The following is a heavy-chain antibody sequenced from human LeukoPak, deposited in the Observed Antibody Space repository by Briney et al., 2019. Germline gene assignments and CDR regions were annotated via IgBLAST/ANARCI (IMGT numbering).Heavy chain of an antibody. CDR2: IYPGDSDT. D-gene: IGHD3-22*01. V-gene: IGHV5-51*01. CDR3: ARLYDSSGYPFDY. J-gene: IGHJ4*02. CDR1: GYTFTSYW. Sequence: GESLKISCKGSGYTFTSYWIGWVRQMPGKGLEWMGIIYPGDSDTRYSPSFQGQVTISAHKSISTAYLQWSSLKASDTAMYYCARLYDSSGYPFDYWGQGTLVTVSS.